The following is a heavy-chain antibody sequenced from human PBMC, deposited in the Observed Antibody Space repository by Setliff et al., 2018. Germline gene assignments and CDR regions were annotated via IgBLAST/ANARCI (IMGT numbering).Heavy chain of an antibody. V-gene: IGHV1-18*01. CDR2: ISAYSGET. D-gene: IGHD3-9*01. J-gene: IGHJ4*02. Sequence: ASVKVSCKASGYTFNNYGIIWVRQAPGQGPEWMGWISAYSGETNHAQIFQGRVTMTTDTPTSTAYMELRSLTSDDTAVYYCARGQTLRHFDWPTAFDYWGLGTLVTVSS. CDR3: ARGQTLRHFDWPTAFDY. CDR1: GYTFNNYG.